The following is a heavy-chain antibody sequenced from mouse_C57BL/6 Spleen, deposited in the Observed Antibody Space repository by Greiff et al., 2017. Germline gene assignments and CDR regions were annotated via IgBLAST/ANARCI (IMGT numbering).Heavy chain of an antibody. CDR3: ARAYDYDSAMDD. D-gene: IGHD2-4*01. J-gene: IGHJ4*01. V-gene: IGHV1-55*01. CDR2: IYPGSGST. CDR1: GYTFTSYW. Sequence: QVQLQQPGAELVKPGASVKMSCKASGYTFTSYWITWVKQRPGQGLEWIGDIYPGSGSTNYNEKFTSKDTLTVDTSSSTAYMQLSSLTSEDSAVYYCARAYDYDSAMDDWGQGTSVTVSS.